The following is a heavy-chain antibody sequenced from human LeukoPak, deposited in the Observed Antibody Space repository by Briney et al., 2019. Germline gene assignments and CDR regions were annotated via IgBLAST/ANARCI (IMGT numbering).Heavy chain of an antibody. Sequence: ASVKVSCKASGYTFTGYYMHWVRQAPGQGLQWMGWINPNTGGTNYAQKFQGRVTMTRNTSISTAYMELSSLRSEDTAVYYCASWDYYGSGSSGYWGQGTLVTVSS. CDR2: INPNTGGT. D-gene: IGHD3-10*01. CDR3: ASWDYYGSGSSGY. J-gene: IGHJ4*02. CDR1: GYTFTGYY. V-gene: IGHV1-2*02.